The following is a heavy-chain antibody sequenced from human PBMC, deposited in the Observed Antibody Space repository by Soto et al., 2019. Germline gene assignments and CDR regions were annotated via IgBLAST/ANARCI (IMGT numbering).Heavy chain of an antibody. CDR2: ISSSSSYT. CDR3: ARAVLMVRGVLDY. D-gene: IGHD3-10*01. CDR1: GFTFSDYY. J-gene: IGHJ4*02. V-gene: IGHV3-11*06. Sequence: PGGSLRLSCAASGFTFSDYYMSWIRQAPGKGLEWVSYISSSSSYTNYADSVKGRFTISRDNAKNSLYLQMNSLRAEDTAVYYCARAVLMVRGVLDYWGQGTLVTVSS.